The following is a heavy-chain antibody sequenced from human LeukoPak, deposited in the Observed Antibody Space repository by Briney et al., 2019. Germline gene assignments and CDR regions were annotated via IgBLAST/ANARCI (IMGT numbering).Heavy chain of an antibody. J-gene: IGHJ4*02. CDR2: IYYSGST. V-gene: IGHV4-59*01. CDR1: GGSISSYY. Sequence: PSETLSLTCTVSGGSISSYYWSWIRQPPGKGLEWIGYIYYSGSTNYNPSLKSRVTISVDTSKNQFYLKLSSVTAADTAVYYCARDNSSGWYGYWGQGTLVTVSS. D-gene: IGHD6-19*01. CDR3: ARDNSSGWYGY.